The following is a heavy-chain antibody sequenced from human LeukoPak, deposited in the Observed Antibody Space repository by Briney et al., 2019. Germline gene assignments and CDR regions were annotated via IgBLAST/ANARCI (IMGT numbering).Heavy chain of an antibody. CDR3: ATRRLLDWLSCFDY. V-gene: IGHV3-7*03. CDR2: IKQDGSEK. D-gene: IGHD3-9*01. CDR1: GFTFSSYW. J-gene: IGHJ4*02. Sequence: GGSLRLSCAASGFTFSSYWMSWVRQAPGKGLEWVANIKQDGSEKYYVDSVKGRFTISRDNAKNSLYLQMNSLRAEDTAVYYCATRRLLDWLSCFDYWGQGTLVTVSS.